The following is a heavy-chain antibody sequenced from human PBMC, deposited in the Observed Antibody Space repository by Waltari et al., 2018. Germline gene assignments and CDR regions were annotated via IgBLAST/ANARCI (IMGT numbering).Heavy chain of an antibody. V-gene: IGHV3-53*03. D-gene: IGHD2-15*01. CDR3: ARRLVVAGTLDVFDL. CDR2: VYVTGNT. CDR1: GFTVNSNY. Sequence: EVQLVESGGDLIQPGGSLRLSCAASGFTVNSNYLNWVRQSPGKGVEWVSVVYVTGNTDYADSVKGRFTTSRDNSKNTVYLQMDNLRVEDTAMYYCARRLVVAGTLDVFDLWGQGTRVIVSS. J-gene: IGHJ3*01.